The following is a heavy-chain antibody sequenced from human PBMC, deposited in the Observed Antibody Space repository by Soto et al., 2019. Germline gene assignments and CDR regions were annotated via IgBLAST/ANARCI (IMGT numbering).Heavy chain of an antibody. V-gene: IGHV3-15*07. Sequence: PGGSLRLSCAASGFTFSNAWMNWVRQAPGKGLEWVGRIKSKTDGGTTDYAAPVKGRFTISRDDSKNTLYLQMNSLKTEDTAVYYCTTDLGVCSGWYIYEYFQLWGQGTLVTVVS. CDR1: GFTFSNAW. CDR2: IKSKTDGGTT. J-gene: IGHJ1*01. D-gene: IGHD6-19*01. CDR3: TTDLGVCSGWYIYEYFQL.